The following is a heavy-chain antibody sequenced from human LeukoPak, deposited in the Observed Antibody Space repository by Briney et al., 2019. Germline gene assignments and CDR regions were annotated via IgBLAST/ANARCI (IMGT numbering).Heavy chain of an antibody. V-gene: IGHV1-69*04. CDR2: IIPILGIA. CDR1: GGTFSSYA. Sequence: ASVKVSCKASGGTFSSYAISWVRQAPGQGLEWMGRIIPILGIANYAQKFQGSVTITADKSTSTAYMELSSLRSEDTAVYYCARVMGSGWPPYYYYGMDVWGQGTTVTVSS. J-gene: IGHJ6*02. CDR3: ARVMGSGWPPYYYYGMDV. D-gene: IGHD6-19*01.